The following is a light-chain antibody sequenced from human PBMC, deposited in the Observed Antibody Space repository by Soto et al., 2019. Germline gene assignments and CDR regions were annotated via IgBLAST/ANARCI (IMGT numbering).Light chain of an antibody. Sequence: DVVMTQSPLSLPVTLGQPASISCRSSQSLIHSDGSTYLNWFQQRPGQSPRRLIYEVSDRDSGVXDXXRGSGSGTDFTLKISRVEAEDVGVYYCMQGTHWPWTFGQGTEVEIK. CDR1: QSLIHSDGSTY. V-gene: IGKV2-30*02. CDR3: MQGTHWPWT. J-gene: IGKJ1*01. CDR2: EVS.